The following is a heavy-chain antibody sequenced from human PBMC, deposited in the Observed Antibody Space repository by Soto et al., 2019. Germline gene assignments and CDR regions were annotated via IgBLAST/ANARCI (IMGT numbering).Heavy chain of an antibody. CDR2: TYYRSKWYN. J-gene: IGHJ5*02. D-gene: IGHD3-10*01. Sequence: SQTLSLTCAISGDSVSSNSAAWNWIRQSPSRGLEWLGRTYYRSKWYNDYAVSVKSRITINPDTSKNQFSLQLNSVTPEDTAVYYCARESVKGLGVGELLDNWFDPWGQGTLVTVSS. CDR3: ARESVKGLGVGELLDNWFDP. CDR1: GDSVSSNSAA. V-gene: IGHV6-1*01.